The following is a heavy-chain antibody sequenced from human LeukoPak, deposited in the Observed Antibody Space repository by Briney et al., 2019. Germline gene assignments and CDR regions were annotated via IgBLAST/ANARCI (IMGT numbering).Heavy chain of an antibody. CDR2: ITGSGDTT. D-gene: IGHD2-21*02. CDR3: AKDSGWGLTGEYDS. J-gene: IGHJ4*02. CDR1: GFTFSIHG. V-gene: IGHV3-23*01. Sequence: PGGSLRLSCVASGFTFSIHGMSWVRQAPGKGLEWVSSITGSGDTTYYADSLKGRFTISRDNSKSILYLQMNSLRAKETAVYYCAKDSGWGLTGEYDSLGQGTLVTVSS.